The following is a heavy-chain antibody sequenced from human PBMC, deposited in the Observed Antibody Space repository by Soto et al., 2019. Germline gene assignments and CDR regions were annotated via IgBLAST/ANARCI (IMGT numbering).Heavy chain of an antibody. CDR1: GGSISSYS. CDR2: IYYSGST. J-gene: IGHJ4*02. V-gene: IGHV4-59*01. D-gene: IGHD5-18*01. CDR3: ARVQYSYGYYFDY. Sequence: SETLSLTCTVSGGSISSYSWSWIRQPPGKGLEYIGYIYYSGSTIYNPSLKSRVTISVDTSKNQFSLKLSSVTAADTAVYYCARVQYSYGYYFDYWGQGTLVTVSS.